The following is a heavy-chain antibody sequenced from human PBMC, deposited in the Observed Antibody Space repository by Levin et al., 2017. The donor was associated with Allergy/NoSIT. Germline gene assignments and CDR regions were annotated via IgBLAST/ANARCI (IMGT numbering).Heavy chain of an antibody. CDR2: INHSGST. CDR3: ASQPLPDY. Sequence: PSETLSLTCAVYGGSFSGYYWSWIRQPPGKGLEWIGEINHSGSTNYNPSLKSRVTISVDTSKNQFSLKLSSVTAADTAVYYCASQPLPDYWGQGTLVTVSS. J-gene: IGHJ4*02. D-gene: IGHD2-2*01. V-gene: IGHV4-34*01. CDR1: GGSFSGYY.